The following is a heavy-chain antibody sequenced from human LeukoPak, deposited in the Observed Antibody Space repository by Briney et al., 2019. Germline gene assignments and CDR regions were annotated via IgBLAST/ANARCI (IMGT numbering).Heavy chain of an antibody. CDR1: GFTFSTSS. CDR2: ISRSSRTI. J-gene: IGHJ4*02. D-gene: IGHD1-1*01. CDR3: ARAPGYGAAYYFDY. Sequence: GGSLRLSCTASGFTFSTSSMNWVRQAPGKGLEWLSFISRSSRTIYYADSVKGRFTISRDNSKNTLYLQMNSLRAEDTAVYYCARAPGYGAAYYFDYWGQGTLVTVSS. V-gene: IGHV3-48*01.